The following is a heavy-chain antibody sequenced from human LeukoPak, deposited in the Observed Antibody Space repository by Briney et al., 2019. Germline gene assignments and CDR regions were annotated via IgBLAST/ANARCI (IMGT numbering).Heavy chain of an antibody. CDR2: ISGSGGTT. J-gene: IGHJ4*02. V-gene: IGHV3-23*01. Sequence: GGSLRLSCAASRFTFSSYAMTWVRQPPGKGLEWVAAISGSGGTTYYADFAKGRFSISRDNSENTPYLQMYSLRAEDTAVYYCAKFFAPSGGASGWTWTIDNWGQSTLVVVSS. D-gene: IGHD6-25*01. CDR1: RFTFSSYA. CDR3: AKFFAPSGGASGWTWTIDN.